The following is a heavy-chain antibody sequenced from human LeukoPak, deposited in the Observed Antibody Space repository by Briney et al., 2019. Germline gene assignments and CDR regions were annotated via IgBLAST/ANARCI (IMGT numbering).Heavy chain of an antibody. J-gene: IGHJ4*02. CDR2: ISGSGVNT. D-gene: IGHD3-3*01. V-gene: IGHV3-23*01. Sequence: GGSLRLSCAVSGFTFSSYAMNWVRQAPGKGLEWVSAISGSGVNTDHADSVKGRFTISRDNAKNSLYLQMNSLRAEDTAVYYCARVATIFGVVIGFDYWGQGTLVTVSS. CDR3: ARVATIFGVVIGFDY. CDR1: GFTFSSYA.